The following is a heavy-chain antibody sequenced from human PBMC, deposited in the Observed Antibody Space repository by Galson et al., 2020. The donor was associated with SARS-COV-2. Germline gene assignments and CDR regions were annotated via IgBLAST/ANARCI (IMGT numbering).Heavy chain of an antibody. D-gene: IGHD3-16*02. CDR1: GFTVSSNY. J-gene: IGHJ6*02. Sequence: GSLRLSCAASGFTVSSNYMSWVRQAPGKGLEWVSVIYSGGSTYYADSVKGRFTISRDNSKNTLYLQMNSLRAEDTAVYYCAGSIMITFGGVIVMTDGMDVWGQGTTVTVSS. V-gene: IGHV3-53*01. CDR3: AGSIMITFGGVIVMTDGMDV. CDR2: IYSGGST.